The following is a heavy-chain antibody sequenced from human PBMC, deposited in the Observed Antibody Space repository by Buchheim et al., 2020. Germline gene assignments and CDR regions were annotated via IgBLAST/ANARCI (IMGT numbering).Heavy chain of an antibody. Sequence: EVQLVESGGGLVQPGGSLRLSCAASGFTFSSSWMHWVRQAPGKGLVWVSRMNSDGSTPSSAASVRGRFTISRDNATNTLYLQMNSLGAEDTAVYYCARDFGGPSDCWGQGTL. V-gene: IGHV3-74*01. CDR2: MNSDGSTP. CDR1: GFTFSSSW. D-gene: IGHD3-16*01. CDR3: ARDFGGPSDC. J-gene: IGHJ4*02.